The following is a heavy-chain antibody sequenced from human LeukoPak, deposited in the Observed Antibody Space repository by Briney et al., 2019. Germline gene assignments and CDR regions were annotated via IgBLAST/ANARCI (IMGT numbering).Heavy chain of an antibody. CDR1: GFTFSSHG. J-gene: IGHJ2*01. V-gene: IGHV3-23*01. CDR2: ISGSGGTT. Sequence: GGSLRLSCAASGFTFSSHGISWVRQAPGKGLEWVSGISGSGGTTFYADSVKGRFTISRDNSKNTLYLQMNSLRAEDTAAYYCARTNGYYDLWGRGTLVTVSS. D-gene: IGHD1/OR15-1a*01. CDR3: ARTNGYYDL.